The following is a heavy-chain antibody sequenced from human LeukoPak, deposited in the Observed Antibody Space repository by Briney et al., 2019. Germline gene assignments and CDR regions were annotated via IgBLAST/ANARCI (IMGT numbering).Heavy chain of an antibody. Sequence: PGGSLRLSCVASGFTFSSYWMSWVRQAPGKGLEWVANIKQDGSEKYYVDSVKGRFTISRDNAKNSLYLQMNSLRAEDTAVYYCARAKEGNWFDPWGQGTLVTASS. CDR2: IKQDGSEK. CDR1: GFTFSSYW. J-gene: IGHJ5*02. CDR3: ARAKEGNWFDP. V-gene: IGHV3-7*01.